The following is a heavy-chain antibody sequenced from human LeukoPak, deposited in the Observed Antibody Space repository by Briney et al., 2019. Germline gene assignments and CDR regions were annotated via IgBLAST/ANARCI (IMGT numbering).Heavy chain of an antibody. CDR1: GFSVSNNY. CDR2: LYTSGNT. D-gene: IGHD6-19*01. CDR3: AIKPGIAVAGTRALVY. V-gene: IGHV3-53*01. J-gene: IGHJ4*02. Sequence: GGSLRLSCAASGFSVSNNYMAWVRQAPGKGLEWVSVLYTSGNTDYADSVKGRFTISRDNSKNTLYLQMNSLRAEDTALYYCAIKPGIAVAGTRALVYWGQGTLVTVSS.